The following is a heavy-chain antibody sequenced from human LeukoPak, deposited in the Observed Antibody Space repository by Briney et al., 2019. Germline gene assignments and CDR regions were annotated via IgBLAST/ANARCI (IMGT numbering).Heavy chain of an antibody. CDR1: GYTFTSYD. D-gene: IGHD3-10*01. J-gene: IGHJ5*02. V-gene: IGHV1-8*01. CDR2: MNPNSGNT. CDR3: ARGYPRSITMVRGEEFDP. Sequence: ASVTVSCKASGYTFTSYDINWVRQATGQGLEWMGWMNPNSGNTGYAQKFQGRVTMTRNTSISTAYMELSSLRSEDTAVYYCARGYPRSITMVRGEEFDPWGQGTLVTVSS.